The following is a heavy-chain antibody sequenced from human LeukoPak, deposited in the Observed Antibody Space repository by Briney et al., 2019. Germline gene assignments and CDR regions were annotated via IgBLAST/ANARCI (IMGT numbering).Heavy chain of an antibody. D-gene: IGHD5-18*01. J-gene: IGHJ4*02. CDR1: GGSFSGYY. CDR2: INHSGST. Sequence: ASETLSLTCAVYGGSFSGYYWSWIRQPPGKGLEWIGEINHSGSTNYNPSLKSRVTISVDTSKNQFSLKLSSVIAADTAVYYCARVRIQLWQEGTVFDYWGQGTLVTVSS. CDR3: ARVRIQLWQEGTVFDY. V-gene: IGHV4-34*01.